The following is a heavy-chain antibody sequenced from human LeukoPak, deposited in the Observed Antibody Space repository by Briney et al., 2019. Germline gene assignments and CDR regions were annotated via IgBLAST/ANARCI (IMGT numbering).Heavy chain of an antibody. V-gene: IGHV4-34*01. CDR3: ASITIFGVVPTTTWFDP. Sequence: SETLSLTCAVYGGSFSGYYWSWIRQPPGKGLEWIGEINHSGSTNYNPSLKSRVTISVDASKNQFSLKLSSVTAADTAVYYCASITIFGVVPTTTWFDPWGQGTLVTVSS. J-gene: IGHJ5*02. D-gene: IGHD3-3*01. CDR2: INHSGST. CDR1: GGSFSGYY.